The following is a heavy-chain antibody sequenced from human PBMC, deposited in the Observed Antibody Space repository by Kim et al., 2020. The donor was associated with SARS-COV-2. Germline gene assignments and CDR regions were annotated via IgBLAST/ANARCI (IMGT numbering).Heavy chain of an antibody. V-gene: IGHV3-7*05. CDR3: ARDEGPGPNFRCDY. J-gene: IGHJ4*02. D-gene: IGHD7-27*01. Sequence: GGSLRLSCVASGFNFGGYSMTWVRQAPGRGLEWMANIKEDGSNKFYVDSVKGRFTISRDNARNSLYLQMNSLRVEDTAVYYCARDEGPGPNFRCDYWGQG. CDR1: GFNFGGYS. CDR2: IKEDGSNK.